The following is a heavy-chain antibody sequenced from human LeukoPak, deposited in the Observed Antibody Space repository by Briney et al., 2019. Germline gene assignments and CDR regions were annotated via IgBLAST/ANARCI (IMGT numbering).Heavy chain of an antibody. CDR2: IWYDGSNK. Sequence: GRSLRLSCAASGFTFSSYGMHWVRQAPGKVLEWVAVIWYDGSNKYYADSVKARFTISRDNSKNTLYLQMNSLRAEDTAVYYYARRGLDWLLYLDYWGQGTLVTVSS. D-gene: IGHD3/OR15-3a*01. CDR3: ARRGLDWLLYLDY. CDR1: GFTFSSYG. J-gene: IGHJ4*02. V-gene: IGHV3-33*01.